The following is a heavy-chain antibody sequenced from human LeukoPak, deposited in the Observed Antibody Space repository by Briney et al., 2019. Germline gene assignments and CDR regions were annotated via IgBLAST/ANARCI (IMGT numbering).Heavy chain of an antibody. J-gene: IGHJ4*02. D-gene: IGHD5-24*01. Sequence: GASVKVSCKASGGTFSSYAISWVRQAPGQGLEWMGGIIPIFGTANYAQKFQGRVTITADESTSTAYMELSSLRSEDTAVYYCARDRGQRDGYNSFDYWGQGTLVTVSS. V-gene: IGHV1-69*13. CDR1: GGTFSSYA. CDR3: ARDRGQRDGYNSFDY. CDR2: IIPIFGTA.